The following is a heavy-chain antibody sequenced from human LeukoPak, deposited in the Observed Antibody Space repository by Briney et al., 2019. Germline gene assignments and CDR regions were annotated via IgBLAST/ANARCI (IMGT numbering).Heavy chain of an antibody. Sequence: GGSLRLSCAASGFTFSNAWMNWVRQAPGKGLEWVSLITTSADTPYYADSVKGRFTISRDNSKNTLFLQMNGLRAEDTAVYYCAKALTTVTTIWDYWGQGTLVTVSS. J-gene: IGHJ4*02. CDR2: ITTSADTP. V-gene: IGHV3-23*01. D-gene: IGHD4-17*01. CDR3: AKALTTVTTIWDY. CDR1: GFTFSNAW.